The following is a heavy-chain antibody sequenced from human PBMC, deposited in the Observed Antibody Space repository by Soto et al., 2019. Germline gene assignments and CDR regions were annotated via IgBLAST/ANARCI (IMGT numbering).Heavy chain of an antibody. J-gene: IGHJ6*02. CDR2: IIPIFGTA. V-gene: IGHV1-69*01. D-gene: IGHD6-19*01. CDR1: GGTFSSYA. Sequence: QVQLVQSGAEVKKPGSSVKVSCKASGGTFSSYAISWVRQAPGQGLEWMGGIIPIFGTANYAQKFQGRVTITADESTSTAYMGLSSLRSEDTAVYYCARDQGSRIAVAGYYYYYGMDVWGQGTTVTVSS. CDR3: ARDQGSRIAVAGYYYYYGMDV.